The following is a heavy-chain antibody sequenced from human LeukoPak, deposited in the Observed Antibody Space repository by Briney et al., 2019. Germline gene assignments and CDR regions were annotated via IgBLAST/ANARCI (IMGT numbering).Heavy chain of an antibody. CDR2: ISSSSSYT. V-gene: IGHV3-11*05. CDR3: AREVGITKGWFDP. J-gene: IGHJ5*02. D-gene: IGHD3-22*01. Sequence: GGSLRLSCAASGFTFSDYYMSWTRQAPGKGLEWVSYISSSSSYTNYADSVKGRFTISRDNAKNSLYLQMNSLRAEDTAVYSCAREVGITKGWFDPWGQGTLVTVSS. CDR1: GFTFSDYY.